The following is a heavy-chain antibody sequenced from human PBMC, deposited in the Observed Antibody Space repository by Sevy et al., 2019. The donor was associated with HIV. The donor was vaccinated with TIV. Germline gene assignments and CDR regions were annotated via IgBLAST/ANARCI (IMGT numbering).Heavy chain of an antibody. D-gene: IGHD3-10*02. V-gene: IGHV3-48*03. CDR2: ISSSGSTI. Sequence: GGSLRLSCAASGFTFSSYEMNWVRQAPGKGLEWVSYISSSGSTIYYADSVKGRFNFHRDNAKNSHYLQMNNLRAEDTAVYYCERAMFGVWSYFDYWGQGTLVTVSS. J-gene: IGHJ4*02. CDR1: GFTFSSYE. CDR3: ERAMFGVWSYFDY.